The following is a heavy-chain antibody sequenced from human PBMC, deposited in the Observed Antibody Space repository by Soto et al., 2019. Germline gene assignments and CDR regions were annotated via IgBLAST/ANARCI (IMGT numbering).Heavy chain of an antibody. V-gene: IGHV3-23*01. Sequence: GGSLRLSCAASGFTFSSYAMSWVRQAPGKGLEWVSAISGSGGSTYYADSVKGRFTISRDNSKNTLYLQMNSLRAEDTAVYYCAKDFGNLVAGTQGGFDYWGQGTLVTVSS. CDR1: GFTFSSYA. CDR3: AKDFGNLVAGTQGGFDY. J-gene: IGHJ4*02. CDR2: ISGSGGST. D-gene: IGHD6-19*01.